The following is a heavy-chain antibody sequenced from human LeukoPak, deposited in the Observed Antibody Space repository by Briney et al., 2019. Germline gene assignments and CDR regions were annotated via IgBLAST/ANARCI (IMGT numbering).Heavy chain of an antibody. Sequence: GGSLRLSCAASGFSFSDHYMDWVRQAPGKGLEWVGRITYKANSYTTHYAASVEGRFTISRDDSRNSLYLQMNSLKTEDTAVYNCARRLLVHDGFDIWGQGTMVTVSS. J-gene: IGHJ3*02. CDR1: GFSFSDHY. V-gene: IGHV3-72*01. CDR2: ITYKANSYTT. D-gene: IGHD3-3*01. CDR3: ARRLLVHDGFDI.